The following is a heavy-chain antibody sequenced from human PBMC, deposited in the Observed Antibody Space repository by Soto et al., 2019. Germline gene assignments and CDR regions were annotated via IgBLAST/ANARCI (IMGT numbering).Heavy chain of an antibody. D-gene: IGHD1-7*01. V-gene: IGHV1-3*01. J-gene: IGHJ6*03. CDR2: INAGNGNS. Sequence: ASVKVSCKASGYTLTSYAMHWVRQAPGQRLEWMGWINAGNGNSKYSQKFQGRVTITRDTSASIAYMELSSLRSEDTAVYYCASSGDWNYEGSQYYYYYYMDVWGKGTTVTVSS. CDR3: ASSGDWNYEGSQYYYYYYMDV. CDR1: GYTLTSYA.